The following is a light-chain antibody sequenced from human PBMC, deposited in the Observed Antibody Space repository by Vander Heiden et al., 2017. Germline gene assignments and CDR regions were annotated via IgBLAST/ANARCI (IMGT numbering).Light chain of an antibody. V-gene: IGKV1-8*01. Sequence: AIRMTQSPSSLSASTGDRVTITCRASQGISSYLAWYQQKPGKALKLLIYAASTLQSGVPSRFSGSGSGTDFTLTISCLQSEDFATYYCQQDDSSPYTFGQGTKLEIK. J-gene: IGKJ2*01. CDR3: QQDDSSPYT. CDR1: QGISSY. CDR2: AAS.